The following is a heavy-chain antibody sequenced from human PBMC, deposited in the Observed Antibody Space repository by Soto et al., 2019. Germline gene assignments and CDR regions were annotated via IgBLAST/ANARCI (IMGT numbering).Heavy chain of an antibody. Sequence: SVKVSCKASGGTFSSYAISWVRQAPGQGLEWMGGIIPIFGTANYAQKFQGRVTITADKSTSTAYMELSSLRSEDTAVYYCARGYTDYYDSSGSSSPFDYWGQGTLVTVSS. CDR2: IIPIFGTA. D-gene: IGHD3-22*01. J-gene: IGHJ4*02. CDR3: ARGYTDYYDSSGSSSPFDY. CDR1: GGTFSSYA. V-gene: IGHV1-69*06.